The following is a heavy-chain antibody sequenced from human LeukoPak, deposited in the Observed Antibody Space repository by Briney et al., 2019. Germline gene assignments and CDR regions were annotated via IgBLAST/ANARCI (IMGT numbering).Heavy chain of an antibody. CDR1: GGSFSGYY. V-gene: IGHV4-34*01. CDR3: ARQRLVETLSPAPFDP. J-gene: IGHJ5*02. D-gene: IGHD6-13*01. CDR2: INHSGST. Sequence: TASETLSLTCAVYGGSFSGYYWSWIRQPPGKGLEWIGDINHSGSTNYNPSLKSRVTISVDTSKNQFSLKLSSVTAADTAVYYCARQRLVETLSPAPFDPWGQGTLVTVSS.